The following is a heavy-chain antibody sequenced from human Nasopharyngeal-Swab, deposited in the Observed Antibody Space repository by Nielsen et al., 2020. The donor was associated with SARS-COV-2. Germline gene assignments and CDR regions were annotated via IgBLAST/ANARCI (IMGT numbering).Heavy chain of an antibody. J-gene: IGHJ4*02. V-gene: IGHV3-53*01. Sequence: GESLKISCAASGFTVNSNYMSWVRQAPGKGLEWVSVMYSDGTIYYADSVKGRFTISRDISKNTLYLQMNSLRAEDTAVYYCARAESQHLLYYFDYWGQGTLVTVSS. CDR3: ARAESQHLLYYFDY. D-gene: IGHD6-13*01. CDR1: GFTVNSNY. CDR2: MYSDGTI.